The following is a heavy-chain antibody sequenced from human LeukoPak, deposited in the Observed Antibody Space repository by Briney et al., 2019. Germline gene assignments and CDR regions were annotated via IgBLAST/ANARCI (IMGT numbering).Heavy chain of an antibody. V-gene: IGHV3-23*01. Sequence: GGSLRLSCAASGLTFSSYGMSWVRQAPGRGLEWVSAISTTGGTTYYADSVKGRFTISRDNSKNTLYLQMNSLRAEDTAVYYCARAVNDFWSGYYPFDYWGQGTLVTVSS. D-gene: IGHD3-3*01. J-gene: IGHJ4*02. CDR1: GLTFSSYG. CDR3: ARAVNDFWSGYYPFDY. CDR2: ISTTGGTT.